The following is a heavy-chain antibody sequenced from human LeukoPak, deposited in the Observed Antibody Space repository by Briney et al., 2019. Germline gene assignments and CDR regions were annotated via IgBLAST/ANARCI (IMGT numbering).Heavy chain of an antibody. D-gene: IGHD3-10*01. CDR2: ISTSGST. V-gene: IGHV4-4*07. CDR1: GGSVNNYY. CDR3: ARDDRVEGGENWFDP. Sequence: KTSETLSLTCTVSGGSVNNYYWSWIRQPAGKGLEWIGRISTSGSTTYNPSLKSRVTMSVDTSKNQFSLSLRSVTAADTAVYYCARDDRVEGGENWFDPWGRGTLVIVSS. J-gene: IGHJ5*02.